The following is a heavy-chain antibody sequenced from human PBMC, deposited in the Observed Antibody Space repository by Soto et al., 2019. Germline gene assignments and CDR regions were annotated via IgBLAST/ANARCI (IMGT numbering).Heavy chain of an antibody. D-gene: IGHD6-13*01. Sequence: QVQLVQSGAEVKKPGSSVKVSCKASGGTFSTYTIIWVRQAPGQGLEWMGRILPMLDITNSAQRFQGRVTITADKSTSTVYLELSSLRSEDTAVYYCTLGSWSAETFDIWGRGTMVTVSS. J-gene: IGHJ3*02. CDR2: ILPMLDIT. V-gene: IGHV1-69*02. CDR3: TLGSWSAETFDI. CDR1: GGTFSTYT.